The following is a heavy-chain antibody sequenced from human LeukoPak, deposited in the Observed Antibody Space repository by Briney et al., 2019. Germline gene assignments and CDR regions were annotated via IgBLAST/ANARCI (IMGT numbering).Heavy chain of an antibody. CDR3: AKERVQDNHFDY. CDR1: GFTFRDYT. J-gene: IGHJ4*02. V-gene: IGHV3-23*01. CDR2: ISGSGGST. Sequence: GGSLRLSCAASGFTFRDYTMNWVRQAPGKGLEWVSAISGSGGSTYYADSVKGRFTISRDNSKNTLYLQMNSLRAEDTAVYYCAKERVQDNHFDYWGQGTLVTVSS. D-gene: IGHD1-1*01.